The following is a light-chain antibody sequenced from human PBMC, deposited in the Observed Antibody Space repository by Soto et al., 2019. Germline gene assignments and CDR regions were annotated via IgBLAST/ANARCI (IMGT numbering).Light chain of an antibody. Sequence: CTVPCSQEERATLSCGERQSIHSIYFAWYQQNPGPATRLLIFGASTRATGIPDRFSGSGSGADFTLTISLLAAEYSALYCCQQDYTPYTTFGQGTKVDI. CDR1: QSIHSIY. CDR3: QQDYTPYTT. V-gene: IGKV3-20*01. CDR2: GAS. J-gene: IGKJ1*01.